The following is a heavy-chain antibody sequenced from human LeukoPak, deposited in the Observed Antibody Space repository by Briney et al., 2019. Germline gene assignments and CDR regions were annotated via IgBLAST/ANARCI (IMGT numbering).Heavy chain of an antibody. CDR3: AKALSGNLDDFDY. CDR1: GFTFSSYA. V-gene: IGHV3-23*01. D-gene: IGHD1-26*01. Sequence: GGSLRLSCADSGFTFSSYAMSWVRQAPGKGLEWVSAISGSGGGTYYADSVKGRFTISRDNSKNTLYLQMNSLRAEDTAVYYCAKALSGNLDDFDYWGQGTLVTVSS. J-gene: IGHJ4*02. CDR2: ISGSGGGT.